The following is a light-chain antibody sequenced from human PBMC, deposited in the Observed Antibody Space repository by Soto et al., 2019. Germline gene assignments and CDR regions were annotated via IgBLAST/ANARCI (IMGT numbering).Light chain of an antibody. V-gene: IGLV2-8*01. CDR2: GVT. CDR1: SSDVGAYTY. Sequence: QSVLTQPPSASGSPGQSVTISCTGTSSDVGAYTYVSWYQQHPGKAPKLMIYGVTERPSGVPDRFSGSKSGNTASLTVSGLQTEDEPYYYCSSYAGSNNYVFGTGTKVTVL. J-gene: IGLJ1*01. CDR3: SSYAGSNNYV.